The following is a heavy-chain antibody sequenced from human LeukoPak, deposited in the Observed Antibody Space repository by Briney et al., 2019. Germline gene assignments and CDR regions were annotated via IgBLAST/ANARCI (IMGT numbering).Heavy chain of an antibody. Sequence: SETLSLTCTVAGGSISTCRYYWGWIRQPPAKGLEWIRNFCYSGDAYYNPSLKSRVTMSVDTSKKQFSLNLTSVTAADTAVYYCARLSPYLGSGSSAFPDDYWGQGTLVTVSS. CDR3: ARLSPYLGSGSSAFPDDY. CDR2: FCYSGDA. D-gene: IGHD3-10*01. CDR1: GGSISTCRYY. V-gene: IGHV4-39*01. J-gene: IGHJ4*02.